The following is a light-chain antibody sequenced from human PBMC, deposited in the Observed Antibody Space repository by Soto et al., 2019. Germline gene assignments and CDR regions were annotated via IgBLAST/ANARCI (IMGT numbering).Light chain of an antibody. CDR2: RNN. Sequence: QSVLTQPPSASGTPGQRVTISCSGSSSNIGSNYVYWYQQLPGTAPKLLIYRNNQRPSGVPDRFSGSKSGTSASLAISGLRSGDEADYYCAAWDDSRSGPVFGGGTQLTAL. CDR1: SSNIGSNY. CDR3: AAWDDSRSGPV. V-gene: IGLV1-47*01. J-gene: IGLJ7*02.